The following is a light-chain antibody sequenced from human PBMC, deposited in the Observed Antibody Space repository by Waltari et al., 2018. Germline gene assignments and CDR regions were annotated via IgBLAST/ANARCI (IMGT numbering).Light chain of an antibody. V-gene: IGLV2-23*02. Sequence: QSALTQPASVSGSPGQSITISCTGTSSDVGSYNLVSWYQQHPGKAPKLMIYVVSKRPSGVSNRFSGSKSGNTASLTISGLQAEDEADYYCCSYAGLVVFGGGTKLTVL. CDR3: CSYAGLVV. CDR2: VVS. J-gene: IGLJ2*01. CDR1: SSDVGSYNL.